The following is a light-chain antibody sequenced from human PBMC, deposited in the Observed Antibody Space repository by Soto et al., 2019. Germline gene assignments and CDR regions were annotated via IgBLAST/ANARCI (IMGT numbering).Light chain of an antibody. Sequence: IVMTRSPAILSVSPGERATLSCRASQSVSSSLAWYQQKPGQAPRLLIYGASTRATGIPARFSGSGSGTEFTLTIGSLQSEDFAVYYCQQYNNWPPLTFGGGTKVEIK. J-gene: IGKJ4*01. CDR3: QQYNNWPPLT. CDR1: QSVSSS. CDR2: GAS. V-gene: IGKV3-15*01.